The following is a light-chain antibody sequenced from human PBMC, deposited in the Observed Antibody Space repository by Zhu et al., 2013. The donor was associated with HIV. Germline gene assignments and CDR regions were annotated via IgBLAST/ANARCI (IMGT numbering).Light chain of an antibody. J-gene: IGKJ3*01. CDR2: AAS. CDR1: QGISNY. Sequence: DIQMTQSPSSLSASVGDRVTITCRASQGISNYLAWYQQKPGKVPKLLIYAASALQSGVPSRFSGSGSGTDFTLTISSLQPEDVATYYCQKYDNLPMFTFGPGTKVDIK. V-gene: IGKV1-27*01. CDR3: QKYDNLPMFT.